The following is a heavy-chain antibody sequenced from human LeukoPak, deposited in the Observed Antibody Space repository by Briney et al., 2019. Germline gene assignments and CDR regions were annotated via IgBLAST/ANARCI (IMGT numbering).Heavy chain of an antibody. V-gene: IGHV3-53*01. CDR3: ARAGGYSGYDYRYYFDY. Sequence: GGSLRLSCAASGFTLTTYYMSWVRQAPGKGLEWVSVIYSGGSTYYADSVKGRFTISRDNSKNTLYLQMNSLRAEDTAVYYCARAGGYSGYDYRYYFDYWGQGTLVTVSS. D-gene: IGHD5-12*01. CDR2: IYSGGST. CDR1: GFTLTTYY. J-gene: IGHJ4*02.